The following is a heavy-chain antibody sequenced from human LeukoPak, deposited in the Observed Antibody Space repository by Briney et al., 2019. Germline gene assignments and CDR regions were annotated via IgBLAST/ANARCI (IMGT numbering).Heavy chain of an antibody. J-gene: IGHJ4*02. CDR1: GFTFSSYG. V-gene: IGHV3-30*18. CDR3: ANEVRPNDF. Sequence: GGSLRLSCAASGFTFSSYGMHWVRQAPGKGLEWVAVISSDGSNEYSADSVKGRFTISRDNSKNTLYLEMNSLRVEDTALYYCANEVRPNDFWGQGTLVSVSS. D-gene: IGHD1-1*01. CDR2: ISSDGSNE.